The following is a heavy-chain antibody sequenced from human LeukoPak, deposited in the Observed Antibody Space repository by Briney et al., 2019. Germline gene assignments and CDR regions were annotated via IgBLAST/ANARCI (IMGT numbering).Heavy chain of an antibody. D-gene: IGHD2-2*02. CDR3: AKSGCSSTSCYSILSGWLDP. Sequence: LPGGSLRLSSAASGFTFSNYALNWVRKAPGKGLEWVSGISNSGGTTYYADSVKGRFTISRDNSKNTLYLQMNSLRAEDTAVYYCAKSGCSSTSCYSILSGWLDPWGQGTLVTVSS. J-gene: IGHJ5*02. CDR2: ISNSGGTT. CDR1: GFTFSNYA. V-gene: IGHV3-23*01.